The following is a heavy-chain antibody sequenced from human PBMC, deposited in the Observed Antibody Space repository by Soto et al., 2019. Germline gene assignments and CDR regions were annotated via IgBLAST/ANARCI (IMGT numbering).Heavy chain of an antibody. V-gene: IGHV3-33*01. D-gene: IGHD2-2*01. CDR2: IWYDGSNK. J-gene: IGHJ4*02. CDR1: GFTFSSYG. Sequence: PGGSLRLSCAASGFTFSSYGMHWVRQAPGKGLEWVAVIWYDGSNKYYADSVKGRFTISRDNSKNTLYLQMNSLRAEDTAVYYCARDGGLHDIVVVPAAIDYWGQGTLVTVSS. CDR3: ARDGGLHDIVVVPAAIDY.